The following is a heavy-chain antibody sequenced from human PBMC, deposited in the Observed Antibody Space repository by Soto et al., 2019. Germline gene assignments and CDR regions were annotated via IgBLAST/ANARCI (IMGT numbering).Heavy chain of an antibody. CDR2: IIPILRVT. D-gene: IGHD3-9*01. J-gene: IGHJ6*02. CDR3: ATGERYFDWLLYGMDV. Sequence: QVQLVQSGAEVKKPGSSVKVSCKASGGTFTSYTISWVRQAPGQGLEWMGRIIPILRVTDYAQRFRGRVTLTADRSTSTAYMELSSLKSEATAVYYFATGERYFDWLLYGMDVWGQGTTVTVSS. V-gene: IGHV1-69*02. CDR1: GGTFTSYT.